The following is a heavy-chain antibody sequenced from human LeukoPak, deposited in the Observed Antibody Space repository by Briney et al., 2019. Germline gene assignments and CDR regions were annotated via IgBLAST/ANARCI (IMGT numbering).Heavy chain of an antibody. J-gene: IGHJ6*03. CDR2: IYTSGST. CDR3: ARGGRYRMGYYMDV. Sequence: PSQTLSLTCTVSAGSISSGSYYWSWIRQPAGKGLEWIGRIYTSGSTNYNPSLKSRVTISVDTSKNQFPLKLSSVTAADTAVYYCARGGRYRMGYYMDVWGKGTTVTVSS. V-gene: IGHV4-61*02. CDR1: AGSISSGSYY. D-gene: IGHD1-1*01.